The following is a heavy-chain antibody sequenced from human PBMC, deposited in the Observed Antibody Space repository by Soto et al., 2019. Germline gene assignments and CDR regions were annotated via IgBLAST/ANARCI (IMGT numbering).Heavy chain of an antibody. D-gene: IGHD6-13*01. V-gene: IGHV3-7*02. Sequence: EVQLVESGGGLVQPGGSLRLSCEASGFTFSSRWMTWVRQGPGKGLEWVANIKQDENGKDYVDSVKGRFTISRDNAKNSLYLQMNRLRAEDTAVYYCATHDGPAAAGLVLAFWGQGTLVTVSS. CDR2: IKQDENGK. CDR3: ATHDGPAAAGLVLAF. J-gene: IGHJ4*02. CDR1: GFTFSSRW.